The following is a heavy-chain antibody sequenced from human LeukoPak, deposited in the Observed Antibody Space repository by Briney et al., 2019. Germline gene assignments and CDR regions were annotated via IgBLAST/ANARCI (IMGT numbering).Heavy chain of an antibody. J-gene: IGHJ4*02. CDR3: ARAAISKDGSGYFY. D-gene: IGHD3-22*01. V-gene: IGHV1-18*01. Sequence: GASVKVSCKASGYTFTSYGISWVRQAPGQGLEWMGWISTYNGNTNYAQKLQGRVTMTPDTSTSTAYMELRSLRSDDTAVYYCARAAISKDGSGYFYWGQGTLVTVSS. CDR1: GYTFTSYG. CDR2: ISTYNGNT.